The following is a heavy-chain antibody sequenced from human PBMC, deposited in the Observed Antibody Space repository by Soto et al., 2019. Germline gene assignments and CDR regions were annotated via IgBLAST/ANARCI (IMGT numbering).Heavy chain of an antibody. CDR2: INAGNGNT. V-gene: IGHV1-3*01. J-gene: IGHJ4*02. CDR1: GYTFTDYF. Sequence: ASVKVSCKASGYTFTDYFMNWMRQAPGQRLEWMGWINAGNGNTKYSQKFQGRVTITRDTSASTAYMELSSLRSEDTAVYYCARGLGLYYFDYRAQRTPVTVSS. CDR3: ARGLGLYYFDY. D-gene: IGHD1-26*01.